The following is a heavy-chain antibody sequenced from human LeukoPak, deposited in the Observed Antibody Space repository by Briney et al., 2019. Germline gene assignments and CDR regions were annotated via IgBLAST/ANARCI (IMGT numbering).Heavy chain of an antibody. V-gene: IGHV1-69*04. D-gene: IGHD2-15*01. CDR3: ARAPIVVVVAASYYYYGMDV. J-gene: IGHJ6*02. CDR2: IIPVLGIA. Sequence: ASVKVSCKASGGTFSSYAISWVRQAPGQGLEWMGRIIPVLGIANYAQKFQGRVTITADKSTSTAYMELSSLRSEDTAVYYCARAPIVVVVAASYYYYGMDVWGQGTTVTVSS. CDR1: GGTFSSYA.